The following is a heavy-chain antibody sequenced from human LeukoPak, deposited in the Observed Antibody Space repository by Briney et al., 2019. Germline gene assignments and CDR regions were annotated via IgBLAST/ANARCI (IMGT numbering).Heavy chain of an antibody. V-gene: IGHV1-2*02. CDR3: ARDAEAYNWFDP. Sequence: ASVKVSCRASGYTFTGYYMHWVRQAPGQGLEWMGWINPNSGGTNYAQKFQGRVTMTRDTSISTAYMELSRLRSDDTAVYYCARDAEAYNWFDPWGQGTLVTVSS. J-gene: IGHJ5*02. CDR2: INPNSGGT. CDR1: GYTFTGYY.